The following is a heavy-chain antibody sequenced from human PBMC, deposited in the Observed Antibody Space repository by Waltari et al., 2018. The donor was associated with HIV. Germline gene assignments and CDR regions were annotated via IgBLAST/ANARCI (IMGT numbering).Heavy chain of an antibody. CDR3: ARASQWLEGVFDY. V-gene: IGHV5-51*01. J-gene: IGHJ4*02. Sequence: EVQLVQSGAEVKKPGESLKISCKGSGYSFTSYWIGWVRQMPGKGLEWLGIIFPGDSETRYNPSFQGQITISTDKSISTAYLQWSSLKASDTAMYYCARASQWLEGVFDYRGQGTLVTVSS. CDR1: GYSFTSYW. CDR2: IFPGDSET. D-gene: IGHD6-19*01.